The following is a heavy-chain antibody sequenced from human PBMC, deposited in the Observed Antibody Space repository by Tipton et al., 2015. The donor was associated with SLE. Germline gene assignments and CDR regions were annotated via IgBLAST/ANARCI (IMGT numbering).Heavy chain of an antibody. CDR1: GGSFSGYS. J-gene: IGHJ6*03. V-gene: IGHV4-59*01. CDR2: IYYRGNT. D-gene: IGHD3-22*01. Sequence: TLSLTCAVYGGSFSGYSWSWIRPPPGKGLEWIGFIYYRGNTNYNPSLKSRVTISADTSKNQFFLNLSSVTAADTAVYYCSSSGYFYDNYMDVWGKGTTVTVSS. CDR3: SSSGYFYDNYMDV.